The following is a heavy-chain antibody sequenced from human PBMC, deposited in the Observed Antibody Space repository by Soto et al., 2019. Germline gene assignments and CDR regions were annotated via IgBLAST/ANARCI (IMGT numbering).Heavy chain of an antibody. V-gene: IGHV5-10-1*01. CDR1: GYSFTSYW. CDR3: ARYLGIAPRYYYGMDV. D-gene: IGHD6-13*01. Sequence: GESLKISCKGSGYSFTSYWISWVRQMPGKGLEWMGRIDPSDSYTNYSPSFQGHVTISADKSISTAYLQWSSLKASDTAMYYCARYLGIAPRYYYGMDVWGQGTTVTVSS. J-gene: IGHJ6*02. CDR2: IDPSDSYT.